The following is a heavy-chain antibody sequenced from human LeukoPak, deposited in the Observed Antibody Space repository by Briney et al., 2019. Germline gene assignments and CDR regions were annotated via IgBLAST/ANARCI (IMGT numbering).Heavy chain of an antibody. V-gene: IGHV3-23*01. J-gene: IGHJ4*02. CDR1: GFSFSSYA. CDR3: AKAGLVATTDFDY. CDR2: ISGSGGST. D-gene: IGHD5-12*01. Sequence: PGGSLRLSCAASGFSFSSYAMSWVRQAQGKGLEWVSGISGSGGSTSYADSVKGRFTISRDNSKNTTYLQMNSLRAEDTAVYYCAKAGLVATTDFDYWGQGTLVTVSS.